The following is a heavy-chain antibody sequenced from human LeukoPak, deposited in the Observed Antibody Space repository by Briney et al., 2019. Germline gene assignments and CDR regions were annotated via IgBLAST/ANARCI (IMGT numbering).Heavy chain of an antibody. CDR1: GFTFNRYN. D-gene: IGHD5-24*01. CDR2: IRYDGSKR. Sequence: AGGSLRLSCAASGFTFNRYNIHWVRQAPGKGLEWVAFIRYDGSKRYYADSVKGRFTISRDNSKNTLYLQMNSLSAEDTAVYYCARRNRRDGYTLDYWGQGTLVTVSS. CDR3: ARRNRRDGYTLDY. J-gene: IGHJ4*02. V-gene: IGHV3-30*02.